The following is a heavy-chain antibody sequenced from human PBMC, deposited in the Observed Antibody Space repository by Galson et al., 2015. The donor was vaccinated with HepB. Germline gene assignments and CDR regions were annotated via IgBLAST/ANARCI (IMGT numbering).Heavy chain of an antibody. CDR3: ARVVGFYSDSSIRGMDV. CDR1: GFTFSTYN. CDR2: MSKTGGYI. Sequence: SLRLSCAASGFTFSTYNMNWVRQAAGKGLEWVASMSKTGGYIYYADSVKGRFTISRDNAKSSLFLQMNSLRAEDTAVYYCARVVGFYSDSSIRGMDVWGQGTTVTVSS. J-gene: IGHJ6*02. V-gene: IGHV3-21*06. D-gene: IGHD3-22*01.